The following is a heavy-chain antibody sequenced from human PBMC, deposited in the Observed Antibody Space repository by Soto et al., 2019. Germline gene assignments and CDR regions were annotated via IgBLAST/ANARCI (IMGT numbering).Heavy chain of an antibody. V-gene: IGHV1-46*01. J-gene: IGHJ4*02. CDR2: INPSGGST. CDR1: GYTFTSYY. Sequence: QVQLVQSGAEVKKPGASVKVSCKASGYTFTSYYMHWVRQAPGQGLEWMGIINPSGGSTSYAQKFQGRVTMTRDTSTSTVYMELSSLRSEDTAVYYCASESTLELIDYWGQGTLVTVSS. D-gene: IGHD1-7*01. CDR3: ASESTLELIDY.